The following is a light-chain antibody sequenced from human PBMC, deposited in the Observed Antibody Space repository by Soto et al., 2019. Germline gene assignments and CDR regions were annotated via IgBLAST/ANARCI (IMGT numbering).Light chain of an antibody. V-gene: IGLV1-47*01. CDR2: MNN. CDR3: ASWDDSLSGFV. Sequence: QSVLTQPPSASGTPGQRVAISCSGSSSNIGSNYVYWYQQLPGTAPKLLIYMNNQRSSGVPDRFSGSKSGTSASLAVSGLRSEDEADYYCASWDDSLSGFVFATGTKLTVL. J-gene: IGLJ1*01. CDR1: SSNIGSNY.